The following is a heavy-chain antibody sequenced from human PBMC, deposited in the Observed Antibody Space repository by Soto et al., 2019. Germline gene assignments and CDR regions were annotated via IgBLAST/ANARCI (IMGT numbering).Heavy chain of an antibody. CDR3: ARPQGGTDWLDP. CDR2: IDPSDSYT. CDR1: EYSFSSYW. D-gene: IGHD1-7*01. V-gene: IGHV5-10-1*03. J-gene: IGHJ5*02. Sequence: DVQLVQSGPEVKKPGESLRISCQTSEYSFSSYWIIWVRQMPGRGLEWMGRIDPSDSYTDYNPAFRGHIIISSDKSTSTVYLQLTNLKASDSGKYYCARPQGGTDWLDPWGQGTRVTVSS.